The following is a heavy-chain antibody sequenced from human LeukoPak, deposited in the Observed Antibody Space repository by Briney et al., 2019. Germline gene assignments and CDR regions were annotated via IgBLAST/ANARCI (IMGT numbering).Heavy chain of an antibody. CDR3: ARSPLGKAAAGSFDY. CDR1: GGSISSYY. CDR2: IYYSGST. D-gene: IGHD6-13*01. Sequence: SETLSLTCTVSGGSISSYYWSWIRQPPGKGLEWIGYIYYSGSTNYSPSLKSRVTISVDTSKNQFSLKLSSVTAADTAVYYCARSPLGKAAAGSFDYWGQGTLVTVSS. V-gene: IGHV4-59*01. J-gene: IGHJ4*02.